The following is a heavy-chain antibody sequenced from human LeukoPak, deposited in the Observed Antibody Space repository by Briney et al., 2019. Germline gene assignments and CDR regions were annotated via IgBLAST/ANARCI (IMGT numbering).Heavy chain of an antibody. CDR2: IRHREYGGTA. Sequence: PGRSLRLSCATSGFNFGVVAMDWIRQAPGKGLEWVGFIRHREYGGTAEYAASVNGRFAISRDDSKSIVYLQMNDLRTEDTGVYYCARERAGDVDYWGLGTLVTVSP. J-gene: IGHJ4*02. V-gene: IGHV3-49*03. CDR3: ARERAGDVDY. CDR1: GFNFGVVA.